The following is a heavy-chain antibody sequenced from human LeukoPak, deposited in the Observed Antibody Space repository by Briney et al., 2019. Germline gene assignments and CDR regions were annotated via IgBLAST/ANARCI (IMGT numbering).Heavy chain of an antibody. CDR1: GGTFSSYA. J-gene: IGHJ4*02. D-gene: IGHD5-12*01. Sequence: SVKVSCKASGGTFSSYAISWVRQAPGQGLEWMGRIIPIFCTANSAQKFQGRVTITTDESTSTAYMELRSLRSEDTAVYYCARLRGYSGYDLGDYFDYWGQGTLVTVSS. CDR2: IIPIFCTA. CDR3: ARLRGYSGYDLGDYFDY. V-gene: IGHV1-69*05.